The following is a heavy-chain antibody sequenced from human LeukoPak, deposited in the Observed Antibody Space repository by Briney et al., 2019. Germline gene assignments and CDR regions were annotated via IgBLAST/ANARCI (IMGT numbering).Heavy chain of an antibody. J-gene: IGHJ5*02. Sequence: GGPLRLSCAASGFTFSSYGMHWVRQAPGKGLEWVAVIWYDGSNKYYADSVKGRFTISRDNSKSTLYLQMNSLRAEDTAVYYCTKDPNGDYVGAFDPWGQGTLVTVSS. CDR3: TKDPNGDYVGAFDP. CDR1: GFTFSSYG. V-gene: IGHV3-33*06. D-gene: IGHD4-17*01. CDR2: IWYDGSNK.